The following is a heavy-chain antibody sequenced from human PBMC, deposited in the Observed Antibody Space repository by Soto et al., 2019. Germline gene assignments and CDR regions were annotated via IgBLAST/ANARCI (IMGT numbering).Heavy chain of an antibody. J-gene: IGHJ4*02. CDR3: TRSAISPYGGLIGPFDY. V-gene: IGHV1-3*05. Sequence: QVQLVQSGAEERKPGASEKVSCEATGYTFTAYAMHWVRQAPGQRLEWMGWIKPANGNTKYSQKFQGRLTITIDTSANTMYMELSSLTSEDTAMYYCTRSAISPYGGLIGPFDYWGQGNLVTVSS. D-gene: IGHD3-16*02. CDR1: GYTFTAYA. CDR2: IKPANGNT.